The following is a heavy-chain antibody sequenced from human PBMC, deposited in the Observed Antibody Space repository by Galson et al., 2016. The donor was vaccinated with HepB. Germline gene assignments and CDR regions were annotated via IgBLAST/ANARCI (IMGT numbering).Heavy chain of an antibody. V-gene: IGHV1-3*01. CDR2: ITADNDDT. CDR3: AIPLRYCSSRSCSGLDY. CDR1: GYTFTRYS. D-gene: IGHD2-2*01. J-gene: IGHJ4*02. Sequence: SVKVSCKASGYTFTRYSMHWVRQAPGQSLEWMAWITADNDDTKYSEKLQGRLTITRDTSASTAYMELSSLTSEDTAVYYCAIPLRYCSSRSCSGLDYWGQGTLVTVSS.